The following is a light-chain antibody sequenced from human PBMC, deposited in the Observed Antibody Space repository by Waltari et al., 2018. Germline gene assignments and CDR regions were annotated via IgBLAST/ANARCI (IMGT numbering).Light chain of an antibody. J-gene: IGLJ2*01. CDR2: GTS. CDR3: QSYDSSLGGSV. CDR1: SSNIGAGYD. Sequence: QSVLTQPHSVSGAPGQRLTISCTGSSSNIGAGYDVNWYQQLPGKAPKLLIHGTSNRPSGVPDRISGSKSGTSASLAITGLQAEDGADYYCQSYDSSLGGSVFGGGTKLTVL. V-gene: IGLV1-40*01.